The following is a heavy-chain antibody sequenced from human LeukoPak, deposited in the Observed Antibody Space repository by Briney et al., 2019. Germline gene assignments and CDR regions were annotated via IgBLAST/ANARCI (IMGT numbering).Heavy chain of an antibody. CDR1: GDSTSNFY. J-gene: IGHJ5*01. CDR2: IHYSGSS. Sequence: SETLSLTCTVSGDSTSNFYWNWIRQSPGKGLEWIGNIHYSGSSVYNPSLQSRVTITIDTSRRQFFLKLNSVTAAGTAVYFCALAPNSNWFDFWGPGTLVTVSS. V-gene: IGHV4-59*03. CDR3: ALAPNSNWFDF. D-gene: IGHD2-8*01.